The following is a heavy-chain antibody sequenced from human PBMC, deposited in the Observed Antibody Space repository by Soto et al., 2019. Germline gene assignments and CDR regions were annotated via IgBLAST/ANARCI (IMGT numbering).Heavy chain of an antibody. V-gene: IGHV1-18*04. CDR2: ISAYNGNT. CDR3: ASVTGLGVLRFDP. D-gene: IGHD3-10*01. Sequence: ASVKVSCKASGYTFTSYGISWVRQAPGQGLEWMGWISAYNGNTNYAQKLQGRVTMTTDTSTGTAYMELRSLRSDDTAVYYRASVTGLGVLRFDPWGQGTLVTVSS. CDR1: GYTFTSYG. J-gene: IGHJ5*02.